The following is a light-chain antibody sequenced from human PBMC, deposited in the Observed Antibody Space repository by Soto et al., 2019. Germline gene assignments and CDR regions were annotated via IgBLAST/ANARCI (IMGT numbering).Light chain of an antibody. Sequence: EIVLTQSPATLSLSPGERATLSCRASQSVFDFLDWLQQKPGQAPRVLIYDASKRAAGIPDRFSGSGSETHFTLTISKLEPEDFALFYCQQYGNSPLTFGGGTKVDIK. CDR3: QQYGNSPLT. J-gene: IGKJ4*01. CDR2: DAS. V-gene: IGKV3-20*01. CDR1: QSVFDF.